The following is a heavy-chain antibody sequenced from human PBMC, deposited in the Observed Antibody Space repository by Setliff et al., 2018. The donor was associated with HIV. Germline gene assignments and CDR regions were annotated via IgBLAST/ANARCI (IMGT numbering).Heavy chain of an antibody. D-gene: IGHD3-10*01. CDR2: ISYSGST. J-gene: IGHJ5*02. V-gene: IGHV4-39*07. CDR1: GGSISSSSYY. CDR3: ARSTYYYGSGKGSGWFDP. Sequence: SETLSLTCIVSGGSISSSSYYWGWIRQPPGKGLEWIGSISYSGSTYYNPSLKRRVTISIDRSKNQFSLKLSSVTAADTAVYYCARSTYYYGSGKGSGWFDPWGQGTLVTVS.